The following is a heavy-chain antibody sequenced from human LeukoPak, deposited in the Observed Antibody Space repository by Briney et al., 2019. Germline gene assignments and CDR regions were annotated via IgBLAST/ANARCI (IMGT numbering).Heavy chain of an antibody. V-gene: IGHV3-23*01. CDR1: GSTFSRYA. CDR2: ISESDGST. D-gene: IGHD6-19*01. J-gene: IGHJ3*02. CDR3: AKMGSAGTWKTREDAFDI. Sequence: PGGSLRLSCAASGSTFSRYAMSWVRQAPGKGVEWLSAISESDGSTYYADSVKGRFTISRDNSKTTLYLQMNSLRAEDTAVYYCAKMGSAGTWKTREDAFDIWGQGTMVTVSS.